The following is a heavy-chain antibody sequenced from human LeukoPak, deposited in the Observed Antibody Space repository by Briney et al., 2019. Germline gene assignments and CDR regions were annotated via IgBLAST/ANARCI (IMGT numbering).Heavy chain of an antibody. V-gene: IGHV3-23*01. Sequence: PGGSLRLSCAASGFTFSSYEMNWVRQGPGKGLEWVPAISVSGNTYHADSVKGRFTISRDSSKNTLYLQMNSLRAGDAAVYYCAKAPVTTCSGAYCYPFDYWSQGTLVTVSS. CDR3: AKAPVTTCSGAYCYPFDY. D-gene: IGHD2-15*01. CDR1: GFTFSSYE. CDR2: ISVSGNT. J-gene: IGHJ4*02.